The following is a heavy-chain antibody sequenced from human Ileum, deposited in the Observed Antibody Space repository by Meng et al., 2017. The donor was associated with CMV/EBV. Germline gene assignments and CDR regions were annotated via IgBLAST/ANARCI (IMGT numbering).Heavy chain of an antibody. Sequence: SGPTLVKPTQTLTLTCTFSGFSLTTTGVGVTWIRQPPGKALEWLALIYWNDNKRYSPSLKTRLTITKDTSKNQVVLTMTNMDPVDTATYFCAHSGGSGWSRAGFYYYYDMDVWGQGTTVTVSS. J-gene: IGHJ6*02. CDR3: AHSGGSGWSRAGFYYYYDMDV. D-gene: IGHD6-13*01. V-gene: IGHV2-5*01. CDR1: GFSLTTTGVG. CDR2: IYWNDNK.